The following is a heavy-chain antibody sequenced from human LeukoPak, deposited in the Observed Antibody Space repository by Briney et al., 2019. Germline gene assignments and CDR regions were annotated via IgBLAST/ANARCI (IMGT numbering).Heavy chain of an antibody. CDR1: GGSISSYY. CDR2: IYYSGST. V-gene: IGHV4-59*01. J-gene: IGHJ4*02. D-gene: IGHD5-18*01. Sequence: SETLSLTCTVSGGSISSYYWSWIRQPPGKGLEWIGYIYYSGSTNYNPSLKSRVTISVDTSKNQFSLKLSSVTAADTAVYYCANSYGPYYFDYWGQGTLVTVSS. CDR3: ANSYGPYYFDY.